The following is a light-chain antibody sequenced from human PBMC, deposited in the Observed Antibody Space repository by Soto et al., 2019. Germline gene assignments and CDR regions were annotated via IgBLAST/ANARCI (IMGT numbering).Light chain of an antibody. CDR3: QSYDSSLSRSV. J-gene: IGLJ1*01. CDR1: SSNIGSGYD. CDR2: GNS. Sequence: QSVLTQPPSVSGAPGQRVTISCTGSSSNIGSGYDVHWYQQLPGTAPKLLIYGNSNRPSEVPDRFSGSKSGTSASLAITGLQAEDEGDYYCQSYDSSLSRSVFGTGTKLTVL. V-gene: IGLV1-40*01.